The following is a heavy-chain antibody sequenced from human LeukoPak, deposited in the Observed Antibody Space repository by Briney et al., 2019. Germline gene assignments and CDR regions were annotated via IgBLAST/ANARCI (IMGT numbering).Heavy chain of an antibody. Sequence: SETLSLTCTVSGGSISSSSYYWGWIRQPPGKGLEWIGSIYYSGSTYYNPSLKSRVTISVDTSKNQFSLKLSSVTAADTAVYYCARAPRSELRSLEWLFHAGMFDYWGQGTLVTVSS. CDR2: IYYSGST. CDR3: ARAPRSELRSLEWLFHAGMFDY. CDR1: GGSISSSSYY. D-gene: IGHD3-3*01. V-gene: IGHV4-39*07. J-gene: IGHJ4*02.